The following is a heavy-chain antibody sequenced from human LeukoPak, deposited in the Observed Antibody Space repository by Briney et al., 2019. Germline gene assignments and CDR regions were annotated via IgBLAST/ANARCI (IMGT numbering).Heavy chain of an antibody. V-gene: IGHV3-9*01. CDR1: GFTFDDYA. CDR2: ISWNSGSI. J-gene: IGHJ4*02. Sequence: GGSLRLSCAASGFTFDDYAMHWVRQAPGKGLEWVSGISWNSGSIGYADSVKGRFTISRDNAKNSLYLQMNSLRAEDTALYYCAKDFDYWGQGTLVTVSS. CDR3: AKDFDY.